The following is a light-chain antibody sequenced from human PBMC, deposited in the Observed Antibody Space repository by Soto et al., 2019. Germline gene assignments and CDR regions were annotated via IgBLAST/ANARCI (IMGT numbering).Light chain of an antibody. CDR3: QQYGSSPWT. J-gene: IGKJ1*01. CDR2: GAS. V-gene: IGKV3-20*01. Sequence: EIVLTQSPGTLSLSPGERATLSCRASQSVSSSYLAWYQQKPGQAPRLLIYGASSRATGIPDRFSGSGSGTDFTLTISRLVPEDFAVYYCQQYGSSPWTFGQGTKVDIK. CDR1: QSVSSSY.